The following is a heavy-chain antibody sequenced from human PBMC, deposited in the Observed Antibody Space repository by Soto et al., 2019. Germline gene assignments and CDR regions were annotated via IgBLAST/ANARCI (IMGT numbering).Heavy chain of an antibody. J-gene: IGHJ1*01. CDR2: ISWNSGGI. Sequence: EVQLVESGGGLVQPGRSLRLSCAASGFSFDDYAMHWVRQAPGKGLEWVSGISWNSGGIDYADSVKGRFTISRDNAKNSLYLQMNSLRAEDTALYYCAKGHDYGDFAEYFQHWGQGTLVTVSS. V-gene: IGHV3-9*01. CDR1: GFSFDDYA. CDR3: AKGHDYGDFAEYFQH. D-gene: IGHD4-17*01.